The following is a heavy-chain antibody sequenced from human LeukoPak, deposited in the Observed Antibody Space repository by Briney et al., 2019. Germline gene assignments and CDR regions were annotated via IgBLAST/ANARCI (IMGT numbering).Heavy chain of an antibody. Sequence: GGSLRLSCAASGFKFDNYGMSWVRQAPGKGLEWVSSINWNGGSTGYADSVKGRFTISRDNAKKSLYLQMNSLRDEDTALYYCARGGRAVAGVRFYYNGMDVWGQGTTVTVSS. CDR3: ARGGRAVAGVRFYYNGMDV. D-gene: IGHD6-19*01. CDR2: INWNGGST. CDR1: GFKFDNYG. V-gene: IGHV3-20*04. J-gene: IGHJ6*02.